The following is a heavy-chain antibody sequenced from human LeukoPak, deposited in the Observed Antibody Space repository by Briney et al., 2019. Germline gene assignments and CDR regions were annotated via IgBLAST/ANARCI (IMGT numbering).Heavy chain of an antibody. J-gene: IGHJ4*02. CDR1: GYTFTGYY. CDR2: INPNSGGT. CDR3: ATLSGSYYPLYYFDY. D-gene: IGHD1-26*01. Sequence: GASVKVSCKASGYTFTGYYMHWVRQAPGQGLEWMGWINPNSGGTNYAQKFQGRVTMTEDTSTDTAYMELSSLRSEDTAVYYCATLSGSYYPLYYFDYWGQGTLVTVSS. V-gene: IGHV1-2*02.